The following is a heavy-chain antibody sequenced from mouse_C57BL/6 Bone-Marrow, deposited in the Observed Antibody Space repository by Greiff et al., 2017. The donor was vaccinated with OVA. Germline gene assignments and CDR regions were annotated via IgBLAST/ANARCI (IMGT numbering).Heavy chain of an antibody. J-gene: IGHJ4*01. D-gene: IGHD1-2*01. V-gene: IGHV1-81*01. CDR1: GYTFTSYG. CDR3: ARSLLRSFYAMDY. CDR2: IYPRSGNT. Sequence: VQLQQSGAELARPGASVKLSCKASGYTFTSYGISWVKQRTGQGLEWIGEIYPRSGNTYYNEKFKGKATLTADKSSSTAYMELRRLTSEDSAVYFCARSLLRSFYAMDYWGQGTSVTVSS.